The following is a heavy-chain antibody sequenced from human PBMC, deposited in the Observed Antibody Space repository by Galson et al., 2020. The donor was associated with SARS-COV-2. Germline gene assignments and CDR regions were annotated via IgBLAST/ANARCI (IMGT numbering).Heavy chain of an antibody. CDR3: AHADWDLYDSSGYALDY. CDR1: GFSLSTSGVG. Sequence: KMSGPTLVKPTQTLTLTCTFSGFSLSTSGVGVGWIRQPPGKALEWLALIYWDDDKRYSPSLKSRLTITKDTSKNQVVLTMTNMDPVDTATYYCAHADWDLYDSSGYALDYWGQGTLVTVSS. J-gene: IGHJ4*02. D-gene: IGHD3-22*01. V-gene: IGHV2-5*02. CDR2: IYWDDDK.